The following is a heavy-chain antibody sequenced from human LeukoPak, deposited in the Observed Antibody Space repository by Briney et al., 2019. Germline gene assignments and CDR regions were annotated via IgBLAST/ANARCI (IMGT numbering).Heavy chain of an antibody. J-gene: IGHJ3*02. V-gene: IGHV1-18*01. CDR2: ISAYNGNT. Sequence: ASVKVSCKASGGTFSSYAISWVRQAPGQGLEWMGWISAYNGNTNYAQKLQGRVTMTTDTSTSTAYMELRSLRSDDTAVYYCARADYYDSSGHDAFDIWGQGTMVTVSS. D-gene: IGHD3-22*01. CDR1: GGTFSSYA. CDR3: ARADYYDSSGHDAFDI.